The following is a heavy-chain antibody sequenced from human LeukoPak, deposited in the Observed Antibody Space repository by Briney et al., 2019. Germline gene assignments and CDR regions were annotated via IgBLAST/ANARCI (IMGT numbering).Heavy chain of an antibody. D-gene: IGHD3-3*01. CDR3: AKGRSGYYPNLFDY. J-gene: IGHJ4*02. CDR1: GFTFNNYA. CDR2: ISGSGSIT. V-gene: IGHV3-23*01. Sequence: GGSLSLSCVSSGFTFNNYAMNWVRQAPGKGLEWVSSISGSGSITYYADSVKGRFTISRDNSKNTLYLQMNSLRAEDTAVFYCAKGRSGYYPNLFDYWGQGTLVTVSS.